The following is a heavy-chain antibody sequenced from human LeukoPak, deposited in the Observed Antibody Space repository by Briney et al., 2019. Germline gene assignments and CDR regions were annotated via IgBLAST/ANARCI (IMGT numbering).Heavy chain of an antibody. CDR2: ISTSGGST. V-gene: IGHV3-23*01. CDR1: GFTFSSYA. D-gene: IGHD3-22*01. J-gene: IGHJ4*02. CDR3: AIMHRYYDGSGYWVQ. Sequence: GESLRLSCAASGFTFSSYAMSWARQAPGKGLEWVSGISTSGGSTSYAVSVKGRFTISRDNPRNTLYMQMNSLRAEDTAVYYCAIMHRYYDGSGYWVQWGQGALVTVSS.